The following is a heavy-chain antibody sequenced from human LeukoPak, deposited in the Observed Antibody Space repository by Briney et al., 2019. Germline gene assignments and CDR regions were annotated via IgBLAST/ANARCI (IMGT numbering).Heavy chain of an antibody. CDR1: GGSISSSNW. CDR3: ARVGDCSSTSCSNYYYYMDV. CDR2: IYHSGST. V-gene: IGHV4-4*02. D-gene: IGHD2-2*03. J-gene: IGHJ6*03. Sequence: SGTLSLTCAVSGGSISSSNWWSWVRQPPGKGLEWIGEIYHSGSTNYNPSLKSRVTISVDKSKNQFSLKLSSVTAADTAVYYCARVGDCSSTSCSNYYYYMDVWGKGTTVTVSS.